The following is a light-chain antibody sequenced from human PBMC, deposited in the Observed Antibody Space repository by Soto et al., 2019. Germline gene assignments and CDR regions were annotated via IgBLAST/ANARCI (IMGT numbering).Light chain of an antibody. CDR2: EVT. CDR3: NSYAGSKYV. J-gene: IGLJ1*01. Sequence: QSVLTQPPSASGSPGQSVTISCTGTSSDVGAYHYVSWYQQHPGKAPKLIIYEVTKRPSGVPDRFSGSKSGNTASLTVSGLQAEDEADYYCNSYAGSKYVFGTGTNVTVL. V-gene: IGLV2-8*01. CDR1: SSDVGAYHY.